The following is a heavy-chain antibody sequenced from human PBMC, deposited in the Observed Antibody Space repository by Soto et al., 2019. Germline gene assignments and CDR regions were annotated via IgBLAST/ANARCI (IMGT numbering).Heavy chain of an antibody. Sequence: SETLSLTWAVYGASFSWYYWSWSRQPPGKGLEWIGEINHSGSTNYNPSLKSRVTISVDTSKNQFSLKLSSVTAADTAVYYCARIMYGGNSWNDYWGQGTLVTVSS. V-gene: IGHV4-34*01. J-gene: IGHJ4*02. D-gene: IGHD2-21*02. CDR2: INHSGST. CDR1: GASFSWYY. CDR3: ARIMYGGNSWNDY.